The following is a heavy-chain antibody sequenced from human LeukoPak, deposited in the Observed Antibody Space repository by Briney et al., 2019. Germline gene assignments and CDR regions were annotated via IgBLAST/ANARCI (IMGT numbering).Heavy chain of an antibody. J-gene: IGHJ4*02. CDR2: ISYDGSNK. V-gene: IGHV3-30*18. D-gene: IGHD3-22*01. Sequence: PGGSLRLSCVASGFTFGSYGMHWVRQAPGKGLEWVAVISYDGSNKYYADSVKGRFTISRDNSKNTLYLQMNSLRAEDTAVYYCAKDHDSSGYYDYWGQGTLVTVSS. CDR1: GFTFGSYG. CDR3: AKDHDSSGYYDY.